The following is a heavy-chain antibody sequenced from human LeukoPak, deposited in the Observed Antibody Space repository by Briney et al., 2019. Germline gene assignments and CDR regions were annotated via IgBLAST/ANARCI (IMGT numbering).Heavy chain of an antibody. CDR1: GYTFTSYG. D-gene: IGHD4-23*01. CDR2: IIPILGIA. J-gene: IGHJ4*02. CDR3: ARGGSTVVLLDY. V-gene: IGHV1-69*04. Sequence: GASVKVSCETSGYTFTSYGISWVRQAPGQGLEWMGRIIPILGIANYAQKFQGRVTITADKPTSTAYMELSSLRSEDTAVYYCARGGSTVVLLDYWGQGTLVTVSS.